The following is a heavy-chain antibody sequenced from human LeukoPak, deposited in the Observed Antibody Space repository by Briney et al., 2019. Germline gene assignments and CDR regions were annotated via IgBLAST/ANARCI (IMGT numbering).Heavy chain of an antibody. Sequence: GASVKVSCKASGYTFTSYYMHWVRQAPGQGLEWMGIINPSGGSTSYAQKFQGGVTMTTDTSTSTAYMELRSLRSDDTAVYYCARDLGLEVVVVGEDAFDIWGQGTMVTVSS. D-gene: IGHD2-2*01. CDR3: ARDLGLEVVVVGEDAFDI. CDR1: GYTFTSYY. V-gene: IGHV1-46*01. CDR2: INPSGGST. J-gene: IGHJ3*02.